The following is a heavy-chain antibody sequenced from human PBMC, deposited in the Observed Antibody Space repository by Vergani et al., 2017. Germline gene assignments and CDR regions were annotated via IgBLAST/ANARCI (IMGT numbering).Heavy chain of an antibody. V-gene: IGHV5-51*01. CDR2: IYPGDSDT. D-gene: IGHD3-22*01. CDR1: VYSFTSYW. J-gene: IGHJ6*02. CDR3: ARYTYYYDSSGSLKYDYDYGMDV. Sequence: EVQLVQSGAEEKKPGVSLKILCKVSVYSFTSYWNGWVREMPGKGLEWMGIIYPGDSDTRYSPSFQGQVTISADKSISTAYLQWSSLKASDTAMYYCARYTYYYDSSGSLKYDYDYGMDVWGQXP.